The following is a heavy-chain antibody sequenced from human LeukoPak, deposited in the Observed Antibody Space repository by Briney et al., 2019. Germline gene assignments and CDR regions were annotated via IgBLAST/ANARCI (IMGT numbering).Heavy chain of an antibody. CDR2: IDYSGST. D-gene: IGHD2-2*01. CDR1: GGSISSSSYY. Sequence: SETLSLTCTVSGGSISSSSYYWGWIRQPPGKGLEWIGSIDYSGSTYYNPSLKSRTTISVDTSKNQFSLKLSSVTAADTAVYYCARRGYCSNISCGTWFAPGAQGPLFTASS. J-gene: IGHJ5*02. CDR3: ARRGYCSNISCGTWFAP. V-gene: IGHV4-39*01.